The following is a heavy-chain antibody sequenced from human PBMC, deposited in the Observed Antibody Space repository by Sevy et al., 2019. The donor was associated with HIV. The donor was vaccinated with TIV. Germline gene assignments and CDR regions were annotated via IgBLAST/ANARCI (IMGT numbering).Heavy chain of an antibody. D-gene: IGHD3-16*01. Sequence: GSLRLSCTVSGFIFGDYDMHWVRQAPGKGLEWVSLILDRGDQTFYGESVKGRSTISRDNVKNTLYLQMNRLRHEDTAVYYCVAEPPSGGHGNYHYGLDLWGQGTTVTVSS. V-gene: IGHV3-30*03. CDR1: GFIFGDYD. J-gene: IGHJ6*02. CDR2: ILDRGDQT. CDR3: VAEPPSGGHGNYHYGLDL.